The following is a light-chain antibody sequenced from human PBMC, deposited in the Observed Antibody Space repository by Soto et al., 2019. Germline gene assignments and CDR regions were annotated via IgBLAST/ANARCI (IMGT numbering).Light chain of an antibody. J-gene: IGKJ3*01. CDR2: GAS. CDR1: RDIANY. Sequence: DIQMTQSPSSLSASVGDRVTITCRASRDIANYLAGYQQKPGKVPQLLIYGASTLQSGVPSRFSGSGSGTDFTLTISSLQPEDVATYYCQKSNSSPFTFGPGTKVNIK. CDR3: QKSNSSPFT. V-gene: IGKV1-27*01.